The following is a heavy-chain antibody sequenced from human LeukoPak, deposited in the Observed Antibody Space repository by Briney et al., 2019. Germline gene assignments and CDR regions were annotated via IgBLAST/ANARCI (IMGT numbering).Heavy chain of an antibody. V-gene: IGHV1-2*02. D-gene: IGHD6-19*01. CDR1: GYTFTGYY. CDR2: INPNSGGI. Sequence: ASVKVSCKASGYTFTGYYIHWVRQAPGQGLEWMGWINPNSGGIKYAQKFQGRVTMTRDTSISTAYTELSRLRSDDTAVYYCGRDRAVAGTAIDAFDIWGQGTMVTVSS. J-gene: IGHJ3*02. CDR3: GRDRAVAGTAIDAFDI.